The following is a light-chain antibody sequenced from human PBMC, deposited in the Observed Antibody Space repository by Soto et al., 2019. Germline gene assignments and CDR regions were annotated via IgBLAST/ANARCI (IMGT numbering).Light chain of an antibody. J-gene: IGKJ4*01. CDR1: QSITTF. V-gene: IGKV1-5*01. CDR2: DAS. CDR3: QQDSTYLLT. Sequence: DVQMSQSPSTLSASLDDRVTITCRASQSITTFLAWYQQKPGKAPQILIYDASKLEPGVPSRLSGGGSGTEFTLTISSLQPDDFATYYCQQDSTYLLTFGGGTKVDVK.